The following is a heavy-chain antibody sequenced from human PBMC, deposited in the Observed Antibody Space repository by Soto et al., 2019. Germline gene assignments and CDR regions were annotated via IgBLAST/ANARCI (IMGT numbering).Heavy chain of an antibody. CDR1: GFTFDDYA. Sequence: GGSLRLSCAASGFTFDDYAMHWVRQAPGKGLEWVSGISWNSGSIGYADSVKGRFTISRDNAKNSLYLQMNSLRAEDTALYYCAKDRGSSSSTPFDYWGQGTLVTVSS. CDR3: AKDRGSSSSTPFDY. V-gene: IGHV3-9*01. CDR2: ISWNSGSI. J-gene: IGHJ4*02. D-gene: IGHD6-6*01.